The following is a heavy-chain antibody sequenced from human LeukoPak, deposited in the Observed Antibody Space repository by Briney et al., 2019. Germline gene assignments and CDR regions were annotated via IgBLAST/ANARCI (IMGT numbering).Heavy chain of an antibody. J-gene: IGHJ4*02. CDR1: GGSISSGGYS. V-gene: IGHV4-30-2*01. D-gene: IGHD3-9*01. CDR2: IYHSGST. Sequence: PSETLSLTCAVSGGSISSGGYSWSWIRQPPGKGLEWIGYIYHSGSTYYNPSLKSRVTISVDRSKNQFSLELSSVTAADTAVYYCASLPPYDILTGYYFGYWGQGTLVTVSS. CDR3: ASLPPYDILTGYYFGY.